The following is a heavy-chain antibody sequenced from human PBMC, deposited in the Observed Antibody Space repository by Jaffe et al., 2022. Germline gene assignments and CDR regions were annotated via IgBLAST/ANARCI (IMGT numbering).Heavy chain of an antibody. CDR3: ARGPYLSYDYIWGSYRSLYDY. V-gene: IGHV7-4-1*02. D-gene: IGHD3-16*02. CDR2: INTNTGNP. J-gene: IGHJ4*02. Sequence: QVQLVQSGSELKKPGASVKVSCKASGYTFTSYAMNWVRQAPGQGLEWMGWINTNTGNPTYAQGFTGRFVFSLDTSVSTAYLQISSLKAEDTAVYYCARGPYLSYDYIWGSYRSLYDYWGQGTLVTVSS. CDR1: GYTFTSYA.